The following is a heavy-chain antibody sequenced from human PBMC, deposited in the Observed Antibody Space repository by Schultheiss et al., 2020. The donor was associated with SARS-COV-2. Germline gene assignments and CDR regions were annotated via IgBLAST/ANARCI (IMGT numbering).Heavy chain of an antibody. CDR2: IYYSGST. CDR1: GFTFSSYA. Sequence: ESLKISCAASGFTFSSYAMSWVRQPPGKGLEWIGYIYYSGSTYYNPSLKSRVTISVDTSKNQFSLKLSSVTAADTAVYYCARRGLLWWAVAFDYWGQGTLVTVSS. V-gene: IGHV4-59*12. D-gene: IGHD2-21*01. CDR3: ARRGLLWWAVAFDY. J-gene: IGHJ4*02.